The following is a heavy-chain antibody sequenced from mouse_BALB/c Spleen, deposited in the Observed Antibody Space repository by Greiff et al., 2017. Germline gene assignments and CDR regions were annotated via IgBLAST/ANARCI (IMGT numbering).Heavy chain of an antibody. CDR1: GFNIKDTY. CDR2: IDPANGNT. J-gene: IGHJ3*01. CDR3: ARIYGSTSWFAY. D-gene: IGHD1-1*01. Sequence: EVKLMESGAELVKPGASVKLSCTASGFNIKDTYMHWVKQRPEQGLEWIGRIDPANGNTKYDPKFQGKATITADTSSNTAYLQLSSLTSEDTAVYYCARIYGSTSWFAYWGQGTLVTVSA. V-gene: IGHV14-3*02.